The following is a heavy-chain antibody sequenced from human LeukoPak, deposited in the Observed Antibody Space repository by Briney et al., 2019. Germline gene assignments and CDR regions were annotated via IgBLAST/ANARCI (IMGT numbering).Heavy chain of an antibody. J-gene: IGHJ4*02. CDR3: AKDQGGYDFTVGLDY. D-gene: IGHD3-3*01. V-gene: IGHV3-23*01. CDR2: FSGSGGST. Sequence: GGSLEPSSAAPESTFSTNAMGWVRQAPGKGLGWVPAFSGSGGSTYYADSVKGRFTISRDNSKNTLYLQMNSLRAEDTAVYYCAKDQGGYDFTVGLDYWGQGTLVTVSS. CDR1: ESTFSTNA.